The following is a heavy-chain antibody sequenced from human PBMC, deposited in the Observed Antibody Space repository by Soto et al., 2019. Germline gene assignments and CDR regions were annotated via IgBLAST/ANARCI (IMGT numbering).Heavy chain of an antibody. J-gene: IGHJ4*02. CDR1: GFAFNNYG. CDR2: ISKSDYT. D-gene: IGHD2-2*01. V-gene: IGHV3-21*01. Sequence: PGGSLRLSCTVSGFAFNNYGINWVRQAPGKGLEWVSSISKSDYTYYSDSVKGRFTISRDNAKNSVSLQMNTLRVEDTAVYYCARGDSIIIPAVSDFWGQGTLVTVSS. CDR3: ARGDSIIIPAVSDF.